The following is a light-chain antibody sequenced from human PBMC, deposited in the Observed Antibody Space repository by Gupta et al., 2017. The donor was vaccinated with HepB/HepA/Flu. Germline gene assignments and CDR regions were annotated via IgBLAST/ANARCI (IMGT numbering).Light chain of an antibody. CDR1: SSDVGSYNL. CDR2: EVS. J-gene: IGLJ2*01. CDR3: CSYAGSSTRVV. V-gene: IGLV2-23*02. Sequence: QSALTQPASVSGSPGQSITISCTGTSSDVGSYNLVSWYQQHPGKAPKLMIYEVSKRPSGVSHRFSGSKSGNTASLTNSGLQAEDEADYYCCSYAGSSTRVVFGGGTKLTVL.